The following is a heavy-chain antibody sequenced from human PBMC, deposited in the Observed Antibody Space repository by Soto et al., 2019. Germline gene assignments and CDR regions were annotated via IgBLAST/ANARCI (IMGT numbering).Heavy chain of an antibody. V-gene: IGHV5-51*01. D-gene: IGHD3-22*01. CDR1: GYSFASYW. CDR3: ARQPSNYYDSSREDYYGMDV. CDR2: IYPGDSDT. J-gene: IGHJ6*02. Sequence: GESLKISCEGSGYSFASYWIGWVRQMPGKGLEWMGIIYPGDSDTRYSPSFQGQVTISADKSISTAYLQWSSLKASDTAMYYCARQPSNYYDSSREDYYGMDVWGQGTTVTVSS.